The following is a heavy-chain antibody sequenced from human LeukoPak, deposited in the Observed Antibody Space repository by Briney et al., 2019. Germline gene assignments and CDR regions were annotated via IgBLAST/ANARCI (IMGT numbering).Heavy chain of an antibody. V-gene: IGHV4-39*07. J-gene: IGHJ4*02. CDR2: IYYSGST. Sequence: PSETLSLTCTVSGGSISSSSYYWGWIRQPPGKGLEWIGSIYYSGSTYYNPSLKSRVTISVDTSKNQFSLKLSSVTAADTAVYYCARPSKEPLLLWFRKEYYFDYWGQGTLVTVSS. CDR3: ARPSKEPLLLWFRKEYYFDY. CDR1: GGSISSSSYY. D-gene: IGHD3-10*01.